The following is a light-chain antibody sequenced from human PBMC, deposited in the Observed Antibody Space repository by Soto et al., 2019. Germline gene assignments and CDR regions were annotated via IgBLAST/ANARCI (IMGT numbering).Light chain of an antibody. CDR1: QSVSSSH. V-gene: IGKV3-20*01. CDR2: SAS. J-gene: IGKJ1*01. CDR3: QRYGG. Sequence: EIVLTQSAGTLSLSTGERATLSCRASQSVSSSHLAWYQQKPGQAPRLLIYSASSRATGIPDRFSGSGSGTDFTLTISRLEPEDFAVYYCQRYGGFGQGTKVDIK.